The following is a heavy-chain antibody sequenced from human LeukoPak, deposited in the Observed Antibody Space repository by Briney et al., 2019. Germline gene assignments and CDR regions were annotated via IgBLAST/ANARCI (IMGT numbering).Heavy chain of an antibody. CDR1: GFTFSSYS. Sequence: KPGGSLRLSCAASGFTFSSYSMNWVRQAPGKGLDWVSSISSSSGYIYYADSVKGRFTISRDNAKNSLYLQMNSLRGEDTAVYYCAREYSYGYPLDYWGQGTLVTVSS. D-gene: IGHD5-18*01. CDR2: ISSSSGYI. J-gene: IGHJ4*02. CDR3: AREYSYGYPLDY. V-gene: IGHV3-21*01.